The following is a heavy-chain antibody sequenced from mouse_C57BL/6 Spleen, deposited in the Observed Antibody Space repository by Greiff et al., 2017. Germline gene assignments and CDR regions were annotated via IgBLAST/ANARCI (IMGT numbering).Heavy chain of an antibody. Sequence: VQLQQSGPELVKPGDSVKISCKASGYSFTGYFMNWVMQSHGKSLEWIGRINPYNGDTFYNQKFKGKATLTVDKSSSTAHMELRSLTSEDSAVYYCARAGGYGGSYRAMDYWGQGTSVTVAS. CDR3: ARAGGYGGSYRAMDY. D-gene: IGHD1-1*01. CDR1: GYSFTGYF. J-gene: IGHJ4*01. V-gene: IGHV1-20*01. CDR2: INPYNGDT.